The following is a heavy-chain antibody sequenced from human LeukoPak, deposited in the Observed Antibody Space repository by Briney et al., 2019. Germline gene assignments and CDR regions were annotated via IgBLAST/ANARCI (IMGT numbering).Heavy chain of an antibody. CDR2: ISWNSGSI. D-gene: IGHD6-19*01. V-gene: IGHV3-9*01. Sequence: GGSLRLSCAASGFTFDDYAMHWVRQAPGKGLEWVSGISWNSGSIGYADSVKGRFTISRDNAKNSLYLQMNSLRAEDTALYYCAKDLTVAGTGLGFDYWGQGTLVTVSS. J-gene: IGHJ4*02. CDR3: AKDLTVAGTGLGFDY. CDR1: GFTFDDYA.